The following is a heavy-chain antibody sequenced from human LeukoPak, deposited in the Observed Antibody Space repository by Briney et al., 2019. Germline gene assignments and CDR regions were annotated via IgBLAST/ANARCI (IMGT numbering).Heavy chain of an antibody. D-gene: IGHD2-21*02. CDR3: ARDLDCGGDCYSY. CDR1: GYSFTTYH. V-gene: IGHV1-46*01. J-gene: IGHJ4*02. CDR2: INPSGGST. Sequence: ASVKVSCKASGYSFTTYHMHWVRQAPGQGLEWMGIINPSGGSTNYAQNFQGRVTMTRDMSTSTVYMELSSLRSEDTAVYYCARDLDCGGDCYSYWGQGTPVTVSS.